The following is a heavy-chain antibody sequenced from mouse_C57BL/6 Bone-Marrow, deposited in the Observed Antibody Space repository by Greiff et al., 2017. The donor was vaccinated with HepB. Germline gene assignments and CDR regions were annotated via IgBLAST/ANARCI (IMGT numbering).Heavy chain of an antibody. V-gene: IGHV1-55*01. CDR2: IYPGSGST. Sequence: QVQLQQPGAELVKPGASVKMSCKASGYTFTSYWITWVKQRPGQGLEWIGDIYPGSGSTNYNEKFKSKATLTVDTASSTAYMQLSSLTSEDSAVYYCARIDYYGSSYAMDYWGQGTSVTVSS. D-gene: IGHD1-1*01. CDR3: ARIDYYGSSYAMDY. CDR1: GYTFTSYW. J-gene: IGHJ4*01.